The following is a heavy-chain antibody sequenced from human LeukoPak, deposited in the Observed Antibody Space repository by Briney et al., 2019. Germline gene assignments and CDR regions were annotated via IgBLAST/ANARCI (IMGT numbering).Heavy chain of an antibody. D-gene: IGHD2-2*01. CDR1: GFTFSSYG. CDR2: ISYDGSNK. J-gene: IGHJ5*02. Sequence: GGSLRLSCAASGFTFSSYGMHWVRQAPGKGLEWVAVISYDGSNKYYADSVKGRFTISRDNSKNTLYLQMNSLRAEDTAVYYCAKDSLKYCSSTSCFNWFDPWGQETLVTVSS. V-gene: IGHV3-30*18. CDR3: AKDSLKYCSSTSCFNWFDP.